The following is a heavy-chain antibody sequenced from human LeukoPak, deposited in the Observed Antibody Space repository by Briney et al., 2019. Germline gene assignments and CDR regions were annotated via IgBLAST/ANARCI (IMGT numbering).Heavy chain of an antibody. J-gene: IGHJ4*02. V-gene: IGHV3-7*01. Sequence: GGSLRLSCAASGFTFSSHWMTWVRQAPGKGLEWVANIKEDGSEKFYVDSVKGRFTISRDNAKNSLYLQMNSLRAEDTAVYYCARDGVAAGIYFDYWGQGTLVTVSS. CDR1: GFTFSSHW. CDR3: ARDGVAAGIYFDY. CDR2: IKEDGSEK. D-gene: IGHD6-13*01.